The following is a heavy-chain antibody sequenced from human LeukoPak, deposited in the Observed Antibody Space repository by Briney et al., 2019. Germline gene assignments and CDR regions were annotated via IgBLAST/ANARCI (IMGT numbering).Heavy chain of an antibody. V-gene: IGHV3-53*01. CDR1: GFTVSTNY. CDR3: ARDQNS. CDR2: ISSDGST. Sequence: PGGSLRLSCAASGFTVSTNYTSWVRQAPGKGLEWVSVISSDGSTDYADSVKGRFTVSRDNSKNTLYLQMNSLRAEDTAVYYCARDQNSWGQGTLVTVSS. J-gene: IGHJ4*02.